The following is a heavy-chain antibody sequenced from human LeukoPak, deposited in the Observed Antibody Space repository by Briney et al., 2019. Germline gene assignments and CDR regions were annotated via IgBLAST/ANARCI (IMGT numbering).Heavy chain of an antibody. Sequence: GGSLRLSCAASGFTFSSYAMHWVRQAPGKGLEWVAVISYDGSNKYYADSVKGRFTISRDNSKNTLYLQMNSLRAEDTAVYYCATRYSGSSGAFDIWGQGTMVTVSS. CDR3: ATRYSGSSGAFDI. CDR1: GFTFSSYA. V-gene: IGHV3-30-3*01. D-gene: IGHD1-26*01. J-gene: IGHJ3*02. CDR2: ISYDGSNK.